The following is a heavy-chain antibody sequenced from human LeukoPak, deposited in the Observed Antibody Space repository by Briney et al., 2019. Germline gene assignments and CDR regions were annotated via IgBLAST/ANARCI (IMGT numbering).Heavy chain of an antibody. Sequence: ASVKVSCKASGYTFTSYGISWVRQAPGQGLEWMGWISTYNGNTNYAQKLQGRVTMTTDTSTSTAYMELRSLRSDDTAVYYCTRADSWDDSSVYKYWGQGTLVTV. D-gene: IGHD3-22*01. V-gene: IGHV1-18*01. CDR1: GYTFTSYG. J-gene: IGHJ4*02. CDR3: TRADSWDDSSVYKY. CDR2: ISTYNGNT.